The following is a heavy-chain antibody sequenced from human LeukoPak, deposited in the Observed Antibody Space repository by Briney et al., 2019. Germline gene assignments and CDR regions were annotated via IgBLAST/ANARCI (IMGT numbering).Heavy chain of an antibody. V-gene: IGHV4-59*01. Sequence: SETLSLTCTVSGGSISSYYWSWIRQPPGKGLEWIGYIYYSGSTNYNPSLKSRVTISVDTSKNQFSLKLSSVTAADTAVYYCARGYYDTLTGYFDYWGQGTLVTVSS. CDR1: GGSISSYY. J-gene: IGHJ4*02. CDR2: IYYSGST. D-gene: IGHD3-9*01. CDR3: ARGYYDTLTGYFDY.